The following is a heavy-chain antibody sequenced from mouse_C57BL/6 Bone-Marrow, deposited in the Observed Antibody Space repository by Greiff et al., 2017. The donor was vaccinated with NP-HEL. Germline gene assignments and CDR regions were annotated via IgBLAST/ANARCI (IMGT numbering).Heavy chain of an antibody. CDR3: ARSVSYYYGSAWFAY. CDR1: GYTFTSYG. CDR2: IYPRSGNT. J-gene: IGHJ3*01. Sequence: VQLQQSGAELARPGASVKLSCKASGYTFTSYGISWVKQRTGQGLEWIGEIYPRSGNTYYNEKFKGKATLTADKSSRTAYMELRSLTSEDSAVYFCARSVSYYYGSAWFAYWGQGTLVTVSA. V-gene: IGHV1-81*01. D-gene: IGHD1-1*01.